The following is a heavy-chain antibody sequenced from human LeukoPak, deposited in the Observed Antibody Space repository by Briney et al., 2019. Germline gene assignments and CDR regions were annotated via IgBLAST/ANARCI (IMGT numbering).Heavy chain of an antibody. CDR3: ARDRPTYYYDSSGYDY. V-gene: IGHV1-2*04. D-gene: IGHD3-22*01. Sequence: ASVKVSCKASGYTFTGYYMHWVRQAPGQGLEWMGWIKPNSGGTNYAQKFQGWVTMTRDTSISTAYMELSRLRSDDTAVYYCARDRPTYYYDSSGYDYWGQGTLVTVSS. CDR2: IKPNSGGT. J-gene: IGHJ4*02. CDR1: GYTFTGYY.